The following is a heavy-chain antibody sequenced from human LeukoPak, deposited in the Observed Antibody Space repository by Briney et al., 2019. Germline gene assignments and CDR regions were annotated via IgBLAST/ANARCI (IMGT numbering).Heavy chain of an antibody. V-gene: IGHV4-34*01. D-gene: IGHD3-10*01. CDR1: GGSFSGYY. J-gene: IGHJ5*02. Sequence: SETLSLTCAVYGGSFSGYYWSWIRQPPGKGLEWIGGINHSGSTNYNPSLKSRVTISVDTSKNQFSLKLSSVTAADTAVYYCASTPATYYYGSGSYPRRNWFGPWGQGTLVTVSS. CDR3: ASTPATYYYGSGSYPRRNWFGP. CDR2: INHSGST.